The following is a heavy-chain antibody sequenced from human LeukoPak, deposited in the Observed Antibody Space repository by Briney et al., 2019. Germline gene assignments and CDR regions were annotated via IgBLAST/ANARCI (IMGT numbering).Heavy chain of an antibody. D-gene: IGHD3-22*01. CDR3: ARVYYYDSSGYPGI. CDR2: IYPGDSDT. V-gene: IGHV5-51*01. CDR1: GYSFSNYW. Sequence: GESLKISCKGSGYSFSNYWIGWVRQMPGKGLEWMGVIYPGDSDTRYSPSFQGQVTISADKSISTAYLQWSSLKASDTAMYYCARVYYYDSSGYPGIWGQGTMVTVSS. J-gene: IGHJ3*02.